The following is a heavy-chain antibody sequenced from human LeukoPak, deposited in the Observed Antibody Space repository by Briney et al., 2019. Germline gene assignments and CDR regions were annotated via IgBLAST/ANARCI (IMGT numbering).Heavy chain of an antibody. CDR1: GGSFSGYY. J-gene: IGHJ5*02. Sequence: SETLSLTCAVYGGSFSGYYWSWIRQPPGKGLEWIGEINHSGSTNYNPSLKSRVTISVDTSKNQFSLKLSSVTAADTAVYYCANELRHSSSWYWFDPWGQGTLVTVSS. CDR2: INHSGST. V-gene: IGHV4-34*01. D-gene: IGHD6-13*01. CDR3: ANELRHSSSWYWFDP.